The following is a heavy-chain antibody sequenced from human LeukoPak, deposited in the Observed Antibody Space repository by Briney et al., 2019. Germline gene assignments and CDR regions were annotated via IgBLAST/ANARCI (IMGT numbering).Heavy chain of an antibody. CDR1: GFTFSSYA. V-gene: IGHV3-48*03. D-gene: IGHD2-8*01. CDR2: ISSSGSTI. J-gene: IGHJ4*02. CDR3: TRFLYPWGFDY. Sequence: GGSLRLSCAASGFTFSSYAMHWVRQAPGKGLEWVSYISSSGSTIYYADSVKGRFTMSRDNGKNSLYLQMNSLDTAIYYCTRFLYPWGFDYWGQGILVTVSS.